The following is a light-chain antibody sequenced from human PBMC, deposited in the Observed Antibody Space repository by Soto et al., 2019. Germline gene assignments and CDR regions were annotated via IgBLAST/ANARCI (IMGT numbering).Light chain of an antibody. Sequence: DIQMTQSPSTLSASVGERVTITCRASQSISSWLAWYQQKPGKAPNLLIYKASSLQGGVPSRFSGSGSGTEFSLTISSLQPDGLATYFCQQYNTYPPTCGPGTKVDIK. CDR3: QQYNTYPPT. J-gene: IGKJ3*01. V-gene: IGKV1-5*03. CDR2: KAS. CDR1: QSISSW.